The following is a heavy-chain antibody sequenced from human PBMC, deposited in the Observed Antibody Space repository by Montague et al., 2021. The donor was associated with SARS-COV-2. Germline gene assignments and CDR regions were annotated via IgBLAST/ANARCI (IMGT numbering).Heavy chain of an antibody. Sequence: SETLSLTCTVSGGSISSYYWSWIRQPPGKGLEWIGYIYYSGSTNYNPSLKSRVTISVDTSKNQFSLKLSSVTAADTAVYYCARALRVVVVTVSGFDIWGQGTMVTVSS. CDR2: IYYSGST. CDR1: GGSISSYY. V-gene: IGHV4-59*01. D-gene: IGHD2-21*02. CDR3: ARALRVVVVTVSGFDI. J-gene: IGHJ3*02.